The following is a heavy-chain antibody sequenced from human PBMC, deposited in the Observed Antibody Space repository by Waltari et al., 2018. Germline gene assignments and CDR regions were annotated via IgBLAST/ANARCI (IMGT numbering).Heavy chain of an antibody. Sequence: QVQLQESGPGLVKPSETLSLTCAVSGYSISSGYYWGWIRQPPGKGLEWIGSIYHSGSTYYNPSLKSRVTISVDTSKNQFSLKLSSVTAADTAVYYCARDPGGGYFDYWGQGTLVTVSS. J-gene: IGHJ4*02. CDR3: ARDPGGGYFDY. CDR1: GYSISSGYY. D-gene: IGHD2-15*01. CDR2: IYHSGST. V-gene: IGHV4-38-2*02.